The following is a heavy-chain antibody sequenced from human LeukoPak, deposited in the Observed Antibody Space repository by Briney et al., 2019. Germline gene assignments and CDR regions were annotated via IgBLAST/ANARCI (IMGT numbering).Heavy chain of an antibody. Sequence: GGSLRLSCAASGFTFSSYSMNWVRQAPGKGLEWVSYISSSSSTIYYADSVKGRFTISRDNAKNSLYLQMNSLRAEDTAVYYCARDSGYSYGFHPDPPPETAQYYMDVWGKGTTVTVSS. V-gene: IGHV3-48*04. CDR1: GFTFSSYS. CDR2: ISSSSSTI. CDR3: ARDSGYSYGFHPDPPPETAQYYMDV. D-gene: IGHD5-18*01. J-gene: IGHJ6*03.